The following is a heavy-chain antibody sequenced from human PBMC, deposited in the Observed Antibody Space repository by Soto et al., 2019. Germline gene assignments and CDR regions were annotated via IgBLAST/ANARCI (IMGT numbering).Heavy chain of an antibody. V-gene: IGHV4-34*02. Sequence: QVHLQQWGAGLLKPSETLSLTSAVNDGSLSDNYYTWTRQSTGKGLEWIGEIHPSGSTFYNPSLQTRVTLSQDTSKKHFSVNLISVTAADTGEYYCSTGSDAYKGGRTWGQGTLVTVSS. CDR2: IHPSGST. CDR1: DGSLSDNY. CDR3: STGSDAYKGGRT. J-gene: IGHJ5*02. D-gene: IGHD1-1*01.